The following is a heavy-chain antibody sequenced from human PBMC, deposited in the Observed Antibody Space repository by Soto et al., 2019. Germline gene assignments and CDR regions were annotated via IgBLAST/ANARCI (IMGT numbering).Heavy chain of an antibody. CDR1: GFTVSNNH. CDR2: VHGGGST. V-gene: IGHV3-53*01. D-gene: IGHD3-16*01. CDR3: AGRLTTAASLDY. J-gene: IGHJ4*02. Sequence: VQLVESGGGLIQPGGSLRLSCAASGFTVSNNHMTWVRQAAGKGLELVSFVHGGGSTSYADSVKGRFTISRDNSKKTLSLQMDSLRAEDTAIYYCAGRLTTAASLDYWGRGTLVTVSS.